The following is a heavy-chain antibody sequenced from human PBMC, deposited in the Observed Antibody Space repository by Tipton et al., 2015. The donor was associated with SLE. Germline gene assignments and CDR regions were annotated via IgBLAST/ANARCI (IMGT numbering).Heavy chain of an antibody. J-gene: IGHJ4*02. CDR3: ARGGVGGYDYFDF. D-gene: IGHD5-12*01. CDR1: GGSISSDDYY. V-gene: IGHV4-31*03. Sequence: TLSLTCTVSGGSISSDDYYWTWIRQHPGKGLEWIGHISYSGSPYYNPSLRSRVTISVDTSKNHFSLKLSSVTAADTAVYYCARGGVGGYDYFDFWGPRTLVTVSS. CDR2: ISYSGSP.